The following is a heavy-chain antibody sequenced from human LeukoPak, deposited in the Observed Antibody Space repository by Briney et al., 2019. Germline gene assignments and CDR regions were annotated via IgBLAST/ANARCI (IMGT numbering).Heavy chain of an antibody. Sequence: GGSLRLSCAASGFTFSSYAMSWVRQAPGKGLEWVSTFSGSGPSTYYAASVKGRFTIPRDNSKNPLYLQMNSLRAEDTAVYYWARGGSYLNAFVIWGQRTMVTVSS. CDR1: GFTFSSYA. J-gene: IGHJ3*02. V-gene: IGHV3-23*01. D-gene: IGHD1-26*01. CDR2: FSGSGPST. CDR3: ARGGSYLNAFVI.